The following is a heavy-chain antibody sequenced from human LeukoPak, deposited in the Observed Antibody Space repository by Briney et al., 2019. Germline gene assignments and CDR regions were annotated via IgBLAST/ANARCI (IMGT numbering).Heavy chain of an antibody. V-gene: IGHV3-9*01. D-gene: IGHD6-6*01. Sequence: PGGSLRLSCAASGFTFDDYAMHWVRQAPGKGLEWVSGISWNSGSIGYADSVKGRFTISRDNAKNSLYLQMNTLRPEDTAFYFCAKSAGATGSFPFDFWGQGTLVTVSS. J-gene: IGHJ3*01. CDR1: GFTFDDYA. CDR2: ISWNSGSI. CDR3: AKSAGATGSFPFDF.